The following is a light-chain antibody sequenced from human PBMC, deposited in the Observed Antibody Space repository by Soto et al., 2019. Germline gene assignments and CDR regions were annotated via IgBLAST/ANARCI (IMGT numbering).Light chain of an antibody. CDR1: QTISSW. J-gene: IGKJ1*01. CDR2: KAS. CDR3: QPYNSYSEA. V-gene: IGKV1-5*03. Sequence: DIKMTQSPSTLSGSVGDRVTITCRARQTISSWLAWYQQKSGKAHKLLIYKASTFKSGAPSRFSGSGSGTEFTLTISSLQPDDFATYYCQPYNSYSEAFGQGTKVELK.